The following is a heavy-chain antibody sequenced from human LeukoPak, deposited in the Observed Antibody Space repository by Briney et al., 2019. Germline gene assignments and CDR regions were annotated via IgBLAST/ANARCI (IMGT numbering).Heavy chain of an antibody. D-gene: IGHD6-19*01. J-gene: IGHJ4*02. Sequence: SETLSLTCSVSGGSISPYYWSWIRQPPGKGLEWIGYIYYTGDTNYNPSLKSRVTISVDTSKNQFSLKLSSVTAADTAVYYCARNRGRKAVAAADYWGQGTLVTVSS. V-gene: IGHV4-59*01. CDR2: IYYTGDT. CDR1: GGSISPYY. CDR3: ARNRGRKAVAAADY.